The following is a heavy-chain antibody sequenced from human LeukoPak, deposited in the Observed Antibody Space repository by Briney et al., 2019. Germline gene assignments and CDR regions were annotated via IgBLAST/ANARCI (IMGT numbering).Heavy chain of an antibody. CDR2: ISSSSSTI. V-gene: IGHV3-48*01. CDR1: GFTFSSYS. Sequence: GGSLRLSCAASGFTFSSYSMNWVRQAPGKGLEWVSYISSSSSTIYYADSVKGRFTISRDNSRNTLFLQMNSLRPDDTAVYYCAKDWCCCGGDCYQYYYMDVWGKGTTVTVSS. J-gene: IGHJ6*03. CDR3: AKDWCCCGGDCYQYYYMDV. D-gene: IGHD2-21*01.